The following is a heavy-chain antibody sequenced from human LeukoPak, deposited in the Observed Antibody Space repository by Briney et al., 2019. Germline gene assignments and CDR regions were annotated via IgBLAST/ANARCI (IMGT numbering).Heavy chain of an antibody. V-gene: IGHV1-46*01. J-gene: IGHJ5*02. CDR3: ARGTLGYSSGWLGSLINSEKADWFDP. D-gene: IGHD6-19*01. CDR1: GYTFTSYG. CDR2: INPSGGST. Sequence: ASVKVSCKASGYTFTSYGISWVRQAPGQGLEWMGIINPSGGSTSYAQKFQGRVTMTRDMSTSTVYMELSSLRSEDTAVYYCARGTLGYSSGWLGSLINSEKADWFDPWGQGTLVTVSS.